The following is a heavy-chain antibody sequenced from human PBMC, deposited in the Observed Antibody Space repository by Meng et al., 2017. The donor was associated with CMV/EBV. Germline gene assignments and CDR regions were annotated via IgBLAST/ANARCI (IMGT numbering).Heavy chain of an antibody. V-gene: IGHV3-11*01. Sequence: GESLKISCAASGFTFSDYYMSWIRQAPGKGLEWVSYISSSGSTIYYADSVKGRFTISRDNAKNSLYLQMNSLRAEDTAVYYCARGQGVVPAAIGYYYYGMDVWGQGTTVTVSS. CDR1: GFTFSDYY. D-gene: IGHD2-2*01. J-gene: IGHJ6*02. CDR2: ISSSGSTI. CDR3: ARGQGVVPAAIGYYYYGMDV.